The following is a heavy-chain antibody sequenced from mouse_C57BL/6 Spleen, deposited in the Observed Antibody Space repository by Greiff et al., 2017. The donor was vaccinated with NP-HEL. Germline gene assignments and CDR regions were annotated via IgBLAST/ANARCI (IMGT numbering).Heavy chain of an antibody. J-gene: IGHJ3*01. Sequence: EVQVVESGGGLVKPGGSLKLSCAASGFTFSSYAMSWVRQTPEKRLEWVATISDGGSYTYYPDNVKGRFTISRDNAKNNLYLQMSHLKSEDTAMYYCAREAMFAYWGQGTLVTVSA. V-gene: IGHV5-4*01. CDR2: ISDGGSYT. CDR3: AREAMFAY. CDR1: GFTFSSYA.